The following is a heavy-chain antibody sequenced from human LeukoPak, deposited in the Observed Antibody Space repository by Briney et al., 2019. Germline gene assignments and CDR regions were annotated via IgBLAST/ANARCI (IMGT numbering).Heavy chain of an antibody. CDR1: GFTFSSYA. CDR2: VSYDGSRQ. D-gene: IGHD5-18*01. CDR3: ARRGYNHADNNFDY. J-gene: IGHJ4*02. V-gene: IGHV3-30*04. Sequence: GRSLRLSCAASGFTFSSYAMHWVRQAPGKGLEWLTVVSYDGSRQYYADSVKGRFTSSRDNSRNTLYLQINSLRPEDTAVYYCARRGYNHADNNFDYWGQGTLVTVSS.